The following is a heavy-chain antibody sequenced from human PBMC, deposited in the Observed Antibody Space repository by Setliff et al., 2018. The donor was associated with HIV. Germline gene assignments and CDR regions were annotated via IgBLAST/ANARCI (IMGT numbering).Heavy chain of an antibody. CDR1: GGSISNYY. V-gene: IGHV4-59*01. CDR2: IHHSGST. CDR3: SRQQLDGFRYKYYYRDV. J-gene: IGHJ6*03. Sequence: PSETLSLTCIVSGGSISNYYWGWIRQSPGKGLEWIGFIHHSGSTNYNPSLESRVTISLDTANNHFSLNLRSVTAADTAVYYCSRQQLDGFRYKYYYRDVWGKGTTVTVSS. D-gene: IGHD6-13*01.